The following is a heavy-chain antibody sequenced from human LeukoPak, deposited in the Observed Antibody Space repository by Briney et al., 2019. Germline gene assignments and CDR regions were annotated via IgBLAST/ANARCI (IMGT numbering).Heavy chain of an antibody. CDR1: GFTFSSYW. CDR3: ARSGSSGWYDY. D-gene: IGHD6-19*01. J-gene: IGHJ4*02. Sequence: GGSLRLSCAASGFTFSSYWMHWVRQAPGKGLVWVSRINSDGSSTSYADSVKGRFTISRDDAKNTLYLQMNSLRAEDTAVYYCARSGSSGWYDYWGQGTLVTVSS. V-gene: IGHV3-74*01. CDR2: INSDGSST.